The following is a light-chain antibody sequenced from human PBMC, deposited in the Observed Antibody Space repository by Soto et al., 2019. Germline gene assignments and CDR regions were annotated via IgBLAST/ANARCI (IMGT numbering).Light chain of an antibody. CDR2: VNSDGSH. CDR3: QTWGTGIQV. V-gene: IGLV4-69*01. Sequence: QSVLTQSPSASASLGASVKLTCTLSSGHSSYAIAWHQQQPEKGPRYLLKVNSDGSHSKGDGISDRFSGSSSGAERYLTISSLQSEDEADYFCQTWGTGIQVFGGGTKLTVL. J-gene: IGLJ2*01. CDR1: SGHSSYA.